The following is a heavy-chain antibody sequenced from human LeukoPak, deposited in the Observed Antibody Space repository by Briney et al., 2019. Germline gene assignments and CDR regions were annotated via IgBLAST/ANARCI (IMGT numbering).Heavy chain of an antibody. CDR2: ISAYNGNT. Sequence: ASVEVSCKASGYTFTSYGISWVRQAPGQGLEWMGWISAYNGNTNYAQKLQGRVTMTTDTSTSTAYMELRSLRSDDTAVYYCARESKVTAIVYYYYYMDVWGKGTTVTVSS. J-gene: IGHJ6*03. D-gene: IGHD2-21*02. V-gene: IGHV1-18*01. CDR1: GYTFTSYG. CDR3: ARESKVTAIVYYYYYMDV.